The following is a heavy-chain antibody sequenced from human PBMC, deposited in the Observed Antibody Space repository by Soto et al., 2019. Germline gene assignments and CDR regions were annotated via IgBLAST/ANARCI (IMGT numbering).Heavy chain of an antibody. CDR1: GVNFSTYA. J-gene: IGHJ4*02. Sequence: GGSQRLSCASSGVNFSTYAMSWVRQAPGKGLEWVSAISGSGDTTYYANSVKGRFTISRDNSKNTLYLQMNSLRAEDTAVYYCAKGSYRPHDYWGQGTLVTVSS. CDR3: AKGSYRPHDY. CDR2: ISGSGDTT. V-gene: IGHV3-23*01. D-gene: IGHD1-26*01.